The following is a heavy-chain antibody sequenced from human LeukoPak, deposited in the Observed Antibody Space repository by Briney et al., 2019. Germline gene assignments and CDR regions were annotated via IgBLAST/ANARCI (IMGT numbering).Heavy chain of an antibody. Sequence: ASVKVSCKASGGTFSSYAISWVRQAPGQGLEWMGGIIPIFGTANYAQKFQGRVTMTTDTSTSTVYMELRSLRSDDTAVYYCARQNYYDSISYGDYWGQGTLVTVSS. V-gene: IGHV1-69*05. D-gene: IGHD3-22*01. J-gene: IGHJ4*02. CDR2: IIPIFGTA. CDR3: ARQNYYDSISYGDY. CDR1: GGTFSSYA.